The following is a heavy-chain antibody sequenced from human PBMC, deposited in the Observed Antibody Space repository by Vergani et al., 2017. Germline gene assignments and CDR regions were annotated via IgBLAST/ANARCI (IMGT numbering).Heavy chain of an antibody. J-gene: IGHJ4*02. Sequence: QVQLVESGGGVVQPGRSLRLSCAASGFTFSSYGMHWVRQAPGKGLEWVAVISYDGSNKYYADSVKGRFTISRDNSKNTRYLQMNSPSAEDTAVYYCPDVPTADLCDSSGKSWGYFDYWGQGTLVTVSS. D-gene: IGHD3-22*01. CDR1: GFTFSSYG. CDR2: ISYDGSNK. V-gene: IGHV3-30*03. CDR3: PDVPTADLCDSSGKSWGYFDY.